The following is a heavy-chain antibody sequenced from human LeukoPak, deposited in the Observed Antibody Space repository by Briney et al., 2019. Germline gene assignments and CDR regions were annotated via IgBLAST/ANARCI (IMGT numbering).Heavy chain of an antibody. J-gene: IGHJ4*02. CDR2: ISSSSSYI. CDR1: GFTFSSYS. Sequence: GGSLRLSCAASGFTFSSYSMNWVRQAPGKGLEWVSSISSSSSYIYYADSVKGRFTISRDNAKNSLYLQMNSLRAEDTAVYYCARDSGLDPAMDFDYWGQGTLVTVSS. D-gene: IGHD5-18*01. CDR3: ARDSGLDPAMDFDY. V-gene: IGHV3-21*01.